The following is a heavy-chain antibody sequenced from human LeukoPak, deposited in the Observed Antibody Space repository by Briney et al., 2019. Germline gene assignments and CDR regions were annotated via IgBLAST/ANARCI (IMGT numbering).Heavy chain of an antibody. D-gene: IGHD1-1*01. CDR1: GGSISSYY. V-gene: IGHV4-59*01. CDR2: IYYSGST. J-gene: IGHJ4*02. Sequence: SETLSLTCTVSGGSISSYYWSWIRQPPGKGLEWIGYIYYSGSTNYNPSLKSRVTISVDTSKNQFSLKLSSVTAADTAVYYCAREANWNYVDYWGQGTLVTVSS. CDR3: AREANWNYVDY.